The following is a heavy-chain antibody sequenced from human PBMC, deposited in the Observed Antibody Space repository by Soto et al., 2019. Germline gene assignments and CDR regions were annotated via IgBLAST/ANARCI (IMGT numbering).Heavy chain of an antibody. Sequence: ASVKVSCKASGGTFSSYAISWVQQAPGQGLEWMGGIIPIFGTANYAQKFQGRVTITADECTRTAYMELSSLRSEDTAVYYCAREYSSSSQVLRLGVNWGQGTLVTVSS. J-gene: IGHJ4*02. CDR3: AREYSSSSQVLRLGVN. V-gene: IGHV1-69*13. CDR2: IIPIFGTA. CDR1: GGTFSSYA. D-gene: IGHD6-6*01.